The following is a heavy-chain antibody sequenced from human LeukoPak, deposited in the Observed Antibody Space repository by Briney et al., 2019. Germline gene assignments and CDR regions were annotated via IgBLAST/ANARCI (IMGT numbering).Heavy chain of an antibody. CDR1: GDSVSSNSAA. Sequence: SQTLSLTCVISGDSVSSNSAAWNWIRQSPSRGLEWLGRTYYRSKWYNDYAVSVKSRIIIKPDTSGNQFSLQLNSVTPEDTAVYSCARDVDGGWDIWGQGTMVTVSS. CDR3: ARDVDGGWDI. J-gene: IGHJ3*02. D-gene: IGHD3-16*01. V-gene: IGHV6-1*01. CDR2: TYYRSKWYN.